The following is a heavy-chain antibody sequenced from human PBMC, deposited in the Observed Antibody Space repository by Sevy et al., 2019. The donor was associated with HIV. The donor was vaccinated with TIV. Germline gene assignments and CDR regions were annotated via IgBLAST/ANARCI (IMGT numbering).Heavy chain of an antibody. V-gene: IGHV3-30-3*01. CDR2: ISYDGGSK. Sequence: GGSLRLSCVGTGFRFSNYAMHWVRQPQGKGLEWVSVISYDGGSKYHADSVKGRFTISRHNSKNTLYLQMDTLRAEDTAVYFCARDNYYDTCGYFTGPLRYYYYYGVDVWGQGTTVTVSS. CDR1: GFRFSNYA. J-gene: IGHJ6*02. CDR3: ARDNYYDTCGYFTGPLRYYYYYGVDV. D-gene: IGHD3-22*01.